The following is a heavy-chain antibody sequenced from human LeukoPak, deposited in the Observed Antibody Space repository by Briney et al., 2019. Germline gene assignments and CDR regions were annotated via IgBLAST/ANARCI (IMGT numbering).Heavy chain of an antibody. CDR2: IYHSGST. J-gene: IGHJ4*02. V-gene: IGHV4-30-2*01. CDR1: GGSISSGGYS. CDR3: ARTSYGSFDY. D-gene: IGHD3-10*01. Sequence: SETLSLTCAVSGGSISSGGYSWSWIRQPPGKGLEWIGYIYHSGSTYYNPSLKSRVTISVDRSKNQFSLKLSSVTAAGTAVYYCARTSYGSFDYWGQGTLVTVSS.